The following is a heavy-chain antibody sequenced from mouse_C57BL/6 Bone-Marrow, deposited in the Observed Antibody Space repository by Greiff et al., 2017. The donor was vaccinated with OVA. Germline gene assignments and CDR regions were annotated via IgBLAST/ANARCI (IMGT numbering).Heavy chain of an antibody. V-gene: IGHV1-26*01. J-gene: IGHJ2*01. CDR2: INTNNGGT. CDR3: ARTLFDY. Sequence: VQLQQSGPELVKPGASVKISCKASGYTFTDYYMNWVKQSHGKSLEWIGDINTNNGGTSYNQKFKGKATLTVDKSSSTAYMELRSLTSEDSAVYYCARTLFDYWGQGTTLTVSS. CDR1: GYTFTDYY.